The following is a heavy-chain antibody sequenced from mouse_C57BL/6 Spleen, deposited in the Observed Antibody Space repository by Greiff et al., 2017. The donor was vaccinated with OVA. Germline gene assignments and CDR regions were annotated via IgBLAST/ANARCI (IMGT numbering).Heavy chain of an antibody. CDR2: ISDGGSYT. D-gene: IGHD1-1*01. CDR1: GFTFSSYA. J-gene: IGHJ2*01. V-gene: IGHV5-4*01. CDR3: AREGDYGSSFYFDY. Sequence: EVQVVESGGGLVKPGGSLKLSCAASGFTFSSYAMSWVRQTPEKRLEWVATISDGGSYTYYPDNVKGRFTISRDNAKNNLYLQMSHLKSEDTAMYYCAREGDYGSSFYFDYWGQGTTLTVSS.